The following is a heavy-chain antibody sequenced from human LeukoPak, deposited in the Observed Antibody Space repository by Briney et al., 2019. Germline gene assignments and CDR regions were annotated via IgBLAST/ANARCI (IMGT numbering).Heavy chain of an antibody. CDR2: ISWDGGST. CDR1: GFTFDDYG. J-gene: IGHJ6*03. Sequence: GGSLRLSCAASGFTFDDYGMSWVRQAPGKGLEWVSLISWDGGSTYYADSVKGRFTISRDNSKNSLYLQMNSLRAEDTALYYCAKAGEQQLGTSVYYYYYYMDVWGKGTTVTVSS. V-gene: IGHV3-43D*03. D-gene: IGHD6-13*01. CDR3: AKAGEQQLGTSVYYYYYYMDV.